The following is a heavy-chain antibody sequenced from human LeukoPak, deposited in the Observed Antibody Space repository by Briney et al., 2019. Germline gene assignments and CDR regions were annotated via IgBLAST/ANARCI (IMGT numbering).Heavy chain of an antibody. CDR1: GYTFTSYD. D-gene: IGHD3-9*01. CDR2: MNPNSGNT. Sequence: ASVKVSCKASGYTFTSYDINWVRQATGQGLEWMGWMNPNSGNTGYAQKFQGRVTMTRNTSISTAYMELSSLRSEDTAVYYCARELSSFDWSLYYYYGMDVWGQGTTVTVSS. J-gene: IGHJ6*02. V-gene: IGHV1-8*01. CDR3: ARELSSFDWSLYYYYGMDV.